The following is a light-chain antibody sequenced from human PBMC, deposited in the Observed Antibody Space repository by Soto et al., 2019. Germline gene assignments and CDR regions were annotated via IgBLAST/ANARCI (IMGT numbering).Light chain of an antibody. CDR2: KAS. V-gene: IGKV1-5*03. CDR3: VQHDTDPLT. J-gene: IGKJ4*01. Sequence: DIQMTQSPSTLSGSVGDRVTITCRASQTISSWLAWYQQKPGKAPKLLIYKASTLKSGVPSRFSGSGSGTEFTLTISSLQPDDFATYYCVQHDTDPLTFGGGTKVDIK. CDR1: QTISSW.